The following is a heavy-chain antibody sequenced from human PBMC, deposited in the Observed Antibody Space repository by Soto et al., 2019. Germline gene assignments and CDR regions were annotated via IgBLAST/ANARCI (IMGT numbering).Heavy chain of an antibody. CDR3: ARSPPGGYHYYYGMDV. J-gene: IGHJ6*02. D-gene: IGHD3-22*01. Sequence: EVQLVESGGGLVQPGGSLRLSCVASGFTFSSYDMQWVRQATGKGLEWVSAIGTAGDTYYPGSVKGRFTISRENAKNSLYLQMNSLRAGDTAVYYCARSPPGGYHYYYGMDVWGQGTTVTVSS. CDR1: GFTFSSYD. CDR2: IGTAGDT. V-gene: IGHV3-13*04.